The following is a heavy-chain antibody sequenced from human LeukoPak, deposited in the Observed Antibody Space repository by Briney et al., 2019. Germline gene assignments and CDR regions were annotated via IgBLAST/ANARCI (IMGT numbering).Heavy chain of an antibody. CDR2: ISYDGSNK. CDR3: AKDGYYYDSSGSMPDY. J-gene: IGHJ4*02. CDR1: GFTFNTYG. D-gene: IGHD3-22*01. V-gene: IGHV3-30*18. Sequence: GGSLRLSCAASGFTFNTYGMHWVRQAPGKGLEWVAVISYDGSNKYYADSVKGRFTISRDNSKNTLYLQMNSLRAEDTAVYYCAKDGYYYDSSGSMPDYWGQGTLVTVSS.